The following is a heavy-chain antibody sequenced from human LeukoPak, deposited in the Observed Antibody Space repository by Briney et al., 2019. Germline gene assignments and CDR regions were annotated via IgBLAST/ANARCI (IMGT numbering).Heavy chain of an antibody. D-gene: IGHD1-14*01. CDR3: ARDLLDVYTQPAAFDI. Sequence: PSETLSLTCTVSGGSISSYYWSWIRQPPGKGLEWIGYIYYSGSTNYNPSLKSRVTISVDTSKNQFSLKLSSVTAADTAVYYCARDLLDVYTQPAAFDIWGQGTMVTVSS. V-gene: IGHV4-59*01. CDR2: IYYSGST. CDR1: GGSISSYY. J-gene: IGHJ3*02.